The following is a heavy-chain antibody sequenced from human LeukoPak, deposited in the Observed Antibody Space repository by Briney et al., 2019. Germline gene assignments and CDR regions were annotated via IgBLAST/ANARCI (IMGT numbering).Heavy chain of an antibody. Sequence: PGGSLRLSCAASGFTVSSNYMSWVRQAPGKGLEWVSVIYSGGSTYYVDSVKGRFTISRDNSKNTLYLQMNSLRAEDTAVYYCARGEYYYDSSGYYQFYYFDYWGQGTLVTVSS. V-gene: IGHV3-53*01. D-gene: IGHD3-22*01. J-gene: IGHJ4*02. CDR1: GFTVSSNY. CDR2: IYSGGST. CDR3: ARGEYYYDSSGYYQFYYFDY.